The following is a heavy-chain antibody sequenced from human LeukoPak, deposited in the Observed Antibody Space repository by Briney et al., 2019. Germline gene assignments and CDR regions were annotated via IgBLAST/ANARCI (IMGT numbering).Heavy chain of an antibody. Sequence: SETLSLTCAVYGGSFSGYYWSWIRQPPGKGLEWIGEINHSGSTNYNPSLKSRVTISVDTSKNQFSLKLSSVTAADTAVYYCARAAAGTIFDYWGRGTLVTVSS. D-gene: IGHD6-13*01. V-gene: IGHV4-34*01. CDR2: INHSGST. J-gene: IGHJ4*02. CDR3: ARAAAGTIFDY. CDR1: GGSFSGYY.